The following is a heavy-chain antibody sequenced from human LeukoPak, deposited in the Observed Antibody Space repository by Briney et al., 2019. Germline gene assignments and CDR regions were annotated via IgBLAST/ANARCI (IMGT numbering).Heavy chain of an antibody. CDR2: FFYSGST. V-gene: IGHV4-59*01. CDR3: ARGSGGYHYDH. CDR1: GGSISSYY. D-gene: IGHD3-22*01. Sequence: VKPSETLSLTCTVSGGSISSYYWSWIRPPPGKGLEWIGYFFYSGSTNYNPSLKSRVTISVDTPKNQFSLKLSSVTAADTAVYYCARGSGGYHYDHWGQGTLVTVSS. J-gene: IGHJ5*02.